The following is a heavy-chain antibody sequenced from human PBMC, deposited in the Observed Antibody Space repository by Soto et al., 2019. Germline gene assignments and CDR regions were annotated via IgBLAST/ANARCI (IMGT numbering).Heavy chain of an antibody. CDR2: INHSGST. Sequence: SSETLSLTCAVYGGSFSSYYWSWIRQPPAKGLEWIGEINHSGSTNYNPSLKSRVTISVDTSKNQFSLKLSSVTAADTAVYYCARGHQLPYYYYYGMDVWGQGTTVTVSS. J-gene: IGHJ6*02. CDR1: GGSFSSYY. V-gene: IGHV4-34*01. D-gene: IGHD2-2*01. CDR3: ARGHQLPYYYYYGMDV.